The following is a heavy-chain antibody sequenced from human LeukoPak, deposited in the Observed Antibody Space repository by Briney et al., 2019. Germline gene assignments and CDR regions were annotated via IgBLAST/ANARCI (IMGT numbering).Heavy chain of an antibody. CDR3: ARRIRNYYYMDV. D-gene: IGHD2-15*01. V-gene: IGHV4-39*01. J-gene: IGHJ6*03. Sequence: SETLSLTCTVSGGSISSSSSYWGWIRQPPGKGLEWIGSIYYSGSAYYNPSLKSRVTMSVDTSKNQFSLKLSSMTAADTAVYYCARRIRNYYYMDVWGKGTTVTVSS. CDR1: GGSISSSSSY. CDR2: IYYSGSA.